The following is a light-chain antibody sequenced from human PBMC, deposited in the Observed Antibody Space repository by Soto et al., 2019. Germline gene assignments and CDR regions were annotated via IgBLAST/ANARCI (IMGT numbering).Light chain of an antibody. J-gene: IGLJ3*02. V-gene: IGLV2-23*01. CDR3: CSYAGSSTWV. CDR2: EGS. Sequence: QSALTQPASVSGSPGQSITISCTGTSSDVGSYNLVSWYQQHPGKAPKLMIYEGSKRPSGVSNRFSGSKSGNTASLTISGLQADVEADYYCCSYAGSSTWVVGGGTKRTVL. CDR1: SSDVGSYNL.